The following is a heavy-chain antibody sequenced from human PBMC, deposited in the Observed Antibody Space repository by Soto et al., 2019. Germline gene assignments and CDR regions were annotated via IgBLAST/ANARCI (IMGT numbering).Heavy chain of an antibody. CDR2: VFHSATT. CDR3: ARGHYSSGWPIDH. V-gene: IGHV4-59*01. D-gene: IGHD6-19*01. J-gene: IGHJ4*02. CDR1: GDSFSDYY. Sequence: QVQLQESGPGLVKPSETLTLTCTVSGDSFSDYYWNWIRQVPGKGLEWIGFVFHSATTSYNPSLKTRVAISDDTSKKQFSLRPTSVTAADTAIYYCARGHYSSGWPIDHWGQGILVTVSS.